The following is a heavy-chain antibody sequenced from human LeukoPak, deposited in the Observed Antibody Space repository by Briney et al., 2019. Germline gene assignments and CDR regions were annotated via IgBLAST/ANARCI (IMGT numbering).Heavy chain of an antibody. CDR1: GGPISSYY. Sequence: PSETLSLTCTVSGGPISSYYWSWIRQPPGKGLEWIGYIYYSGSTNYNPSLKSRVTISVDTSKNQFSLRLSSVTAADTAVYYCARVTGYMVEDYFDYWGQGTLVTVSS. CDR2: IYYSGST. J-gene: IGHJ4*02. CDR3: ARVTGYMVEDYFDY. D-gene: IGHD6-13*01. V-gene: IGHV4-59*01.